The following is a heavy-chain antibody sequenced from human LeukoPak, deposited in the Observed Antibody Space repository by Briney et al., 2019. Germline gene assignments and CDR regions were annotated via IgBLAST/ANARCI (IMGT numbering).Heavy chain of an antibody. CDR1: GGTFSSYA. J-gene: IGHJ6*03. CDR3: ARAIPAAYYYYYYYMDV. V-gene: IGHV1-8*03. Sequence: ASVKVSCKASGGTFSSYAINWVRQATGQGLEWMGWMNPNSGNTGYAQKFQGRVTITRNTSISTAYMELSSLRSEDTAVYYCARAIPAAYYYYYYYMDVWGKGTTVTVSS. CDR2: MNPNSGNT. D-gene: IGHD2-2*01.